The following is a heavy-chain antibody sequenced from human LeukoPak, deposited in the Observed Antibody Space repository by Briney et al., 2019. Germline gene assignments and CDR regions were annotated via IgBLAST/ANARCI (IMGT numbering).Heavy chain of an antibody. CDR3: ARVGHIAAAVTYDY. V-gene: IGHV4-59*08. Sequence: SGTLSLTCTVSGGSISSYYWSWIRQPPGKGLEWIANIFYSGSPNYNPSLKSRVTISFDTSKNQFCLKLSSVTAADTAVYYCARVGHIAAAVTYDYWGQGTLVT. CDR2: IFYSGSP. CDR1: GGSISSYY. D-gene: IGHD6-13*01. J-gene: IGHJ4*02.